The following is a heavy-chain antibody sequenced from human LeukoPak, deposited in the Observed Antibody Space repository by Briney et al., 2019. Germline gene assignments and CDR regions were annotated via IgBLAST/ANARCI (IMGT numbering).Heavy chain of an antibody. J-gene: IGHJ4*02. CDR1: GFTFSSYA. D-gene: IGHD2/OR15-2a*01. V-gene: IGHV3-23*01. CDR3: AKDRPLSMEYPPWYFDY. CDR2: IIGSGGST. Sequence: GGSLRLSCAASGFTFSSYAMGWVRQAPGRGLEWVSAIIGSGGSTYYADSVKDRFTISRDNSKNTLYLQMNSLRAEDTATFYCAKDRPLSMEYPPWYFDYWGQGTLVTVSS.